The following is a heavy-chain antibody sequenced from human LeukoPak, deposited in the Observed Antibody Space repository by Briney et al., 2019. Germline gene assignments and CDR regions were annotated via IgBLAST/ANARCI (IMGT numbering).Heavy chain of an antibody. CDR2: INHSGST. CDR3: ARGRVWGSYRQNFDY. Sequence: SETLSLTCAAYGGSFSGYYWSWIRQPPGKGLEWIGEINHSGSTNYNPSLKSRVTISVDTSKNQFSLKLSSVTAADTAVYYCARGRVWGSYRQNFDYWGQGTLVTVSS. D-gene: IGHD3-16*02. V-gene: IGHV4-34*01. J-gene: IGHJ4*02. CDR1: GGSFSGYY.